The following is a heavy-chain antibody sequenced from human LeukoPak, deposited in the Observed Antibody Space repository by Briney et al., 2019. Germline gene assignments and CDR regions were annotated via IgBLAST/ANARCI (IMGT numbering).Heavy chain of an antibody. CDR1: GGSIISTIYY. D-gene: IGHD2-2*02. V-gene: IGHV4-39*07. J-gene: IGHJ4*02. CDR2: ISYSGSS. CDR3: ARGLGSFVSPATAIPHSDY. Sequence: PSETLSLTCTVSGGSIISTIYYWGWIRQSPGKGLDWIGSISYSGSSFCKPSLKSRVTIAVDTSKNQFSLKLSSVTAADTAVYYCARGLGSFVSPATAIPHSDYWGQGTLVTVSS.